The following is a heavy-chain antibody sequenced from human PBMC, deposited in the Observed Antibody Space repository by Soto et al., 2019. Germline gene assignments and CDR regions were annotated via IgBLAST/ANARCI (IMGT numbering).Heavy chain of an antibody. D-gene: IGHD6-19*01. J-gene: IGHJ4*01. CDR1: GFTLTRSA. CDR2: ISAGGGGT. Sequence: PGGSLRLSCAGSGFTLTRSAVSWVRQAPGKGLEWVSGISAGGGGTYYADSVKGRFTISRDVAKNTVYLQMNGLRVEDTAVYYCAKDVGQWVETFDYWGHRTLVTVSS. CDR3: AKDVGQWVETFDY. V-gene: IGHV3-23*01.